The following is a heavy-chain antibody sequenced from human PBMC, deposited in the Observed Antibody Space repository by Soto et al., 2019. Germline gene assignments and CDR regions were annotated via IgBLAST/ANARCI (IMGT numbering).Heavy chain of an antibody. CDR1: GGNISGYY. D-gene: IGHD3-22*01. CDR3: AREIGNYYDSTGMDV. V-gene: IGHV4-59*01. J-gene: IGHJ6*02. CDR2: IYYSGST. Sequence: PSETMCVTCTVAGGNISGYYWSWIRQNTEKGLEWIGYIYYSGSTNYNPSLKSRVTISVDTSKNQFSLKLSSVTAADTAVYYCAREIGNYYDSTGMDVWGQGTTVTVSS.